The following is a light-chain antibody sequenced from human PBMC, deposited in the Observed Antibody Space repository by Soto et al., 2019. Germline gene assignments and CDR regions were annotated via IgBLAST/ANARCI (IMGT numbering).Light chain of an antibody. CDR1: QSFRGL. J-gene: IGKJ5*01. CDR3: QQRHMWPIT. Sequence: EFVLTQSPVTLCLSPVERATLSCRASQSFRGLLAWYQQKPGQAPRLLIYDAYNRATGIPPRFSGSGSGTDFTLTISSLEPEDSAVYYCQQRHMWPITFGQGTRLEIK. V-gene: IGKV3-11*01. CDR2: DAY.